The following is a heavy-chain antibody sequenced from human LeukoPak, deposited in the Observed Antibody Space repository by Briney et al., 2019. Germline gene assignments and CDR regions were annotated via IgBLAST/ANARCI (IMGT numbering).Heavy chain of an antibody. CDR2: INHSGST. V-gene: IGHV4-34*01. Sequence: SETLSLTCAVYGGSFSGYYWSWIRQPPGKGLEWIGEINHSGSTNYNPSLKSRVTISVDTSKNQFSLKLSSVTAADTAVYYCALCSATDQTIDYWGQGNLVTVSS. J-gene: IGHJ4*02. CDR3: ALCSATDQTIDY. D-gene: IGHD3-10*02. CDR1: GGSFSGYY.